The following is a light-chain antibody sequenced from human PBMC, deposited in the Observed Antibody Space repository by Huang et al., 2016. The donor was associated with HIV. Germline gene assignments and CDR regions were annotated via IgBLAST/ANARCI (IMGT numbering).Light chain of an antibody. CDR3: QQYDSSPWT. J-gene: IGKJ1*01. V-gene: IGKV3-20*01. CDR1: QSVSSSY. Sequence: EIVLTQSPGTLSLSPGERATLSCRASQSVSSSYLAWYQQKPGQAPRLLFYGASSRATGIPDRFSGSGSGTDFTLTISRLEPEDSAVYYCQQYDSSPWTFGQGTKVEIK. CDR2: GAS.